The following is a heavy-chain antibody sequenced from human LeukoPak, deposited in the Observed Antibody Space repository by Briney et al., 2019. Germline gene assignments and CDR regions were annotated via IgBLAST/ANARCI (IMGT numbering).Heavy chain of an antibody. J-gene: IGHJ4*02. Sequence: GGSLRLSCAASGFTFSSYAMSWVRQAPGKGLEWVSAISVSGGSTYYADSVKGRFTISRDNSKNTLYLQMNSLRAGDTAVYYCARVIGYDNYWGQGTLVTVSS. CDR2: ISVSGGST. V-gene: IGHV3-23*01. D-gene: IGHD5-12*01. CDR1: GFTFSSYA. CDR3: ARVIGYDNY.